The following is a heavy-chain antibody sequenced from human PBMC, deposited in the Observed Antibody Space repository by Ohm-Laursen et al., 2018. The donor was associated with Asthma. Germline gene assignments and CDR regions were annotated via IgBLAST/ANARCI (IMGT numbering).Heavy chain of an antibody. V-gene: IGHV3-9*01. CDR3: AKDVKAYYGSGSYYAYHGMDD. CDR1: GYTFSRYS. Sequence: SLRLSCAASGYTFSRYSIHWVRQVPGKGLEWVSGISWNSGGIGYADSVKGRFTISRDNAKNSLYLQMDSLGPEDTALYYCAKDVKAYYGSGSYYAYHGMDDWGLGTTVTVSS. CDR2: ISWNSGGI. J-gene: IGHJ6*02. D-gene: IGHD3-10*01.